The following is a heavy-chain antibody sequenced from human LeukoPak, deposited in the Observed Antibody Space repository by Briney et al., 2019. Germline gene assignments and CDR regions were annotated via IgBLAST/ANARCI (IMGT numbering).Heavy chain of an antibody. CDR2: IYYSGST. CDR1: GGSISSSSYY. J-gene: IGHJ6*03. V-gene: IGHV4-39*07. D-gene: IGHD3-10*01. CDR3: ARYYYGSGRNYMDV. Sequence: SETLSLTCTVSGGSISSSSYYWGWIRQPPGKGLEWTGSIYYSGSTYYNPSLKSRVTISVDTSKNQFSLKLSSVTAADTAVYYCARYYYGSGRNYMDVWGKGTTVTVSS.